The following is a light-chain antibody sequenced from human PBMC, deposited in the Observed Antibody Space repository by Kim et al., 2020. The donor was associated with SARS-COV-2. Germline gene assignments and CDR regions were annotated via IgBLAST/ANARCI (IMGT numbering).Light chain of an antibody. CDR1: QGITNS. Sequence: VSVGDIVTITCRASQGITNSLAWYQHKPGKVPQLLIYAASALQSGVPSRFSGSGSGTDFTLNISSLQPEDVATYYCHKYNSAPWTFGQGTKVDIK. V-gene: IGKV1-27*01. J-gene: IGKJ1*01. CDR3: HKYNSAPWT. CDR2: AAS.